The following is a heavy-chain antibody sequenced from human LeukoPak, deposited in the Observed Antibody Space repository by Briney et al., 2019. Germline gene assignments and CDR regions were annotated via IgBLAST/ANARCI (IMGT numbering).Heavy chain of an antibody. D-gene: IGHD1-26*01. CDR1: GGSISSYY. Sequence: SETLSLTCTVSGGSISSYYWSWIRQPPGKGLEWIGYIYYSGNTNYNPSLKGRVTMSVDTSKNQFSLKLNSVTAADTAVYYCARDIVGVTRAFGYWGQGTLATVSS. J-gene: IGHJ4*02. CDR3: ARDIVGVTRAFGY. CDR2: IYYSGNT. V-gene: IGHV4-59*01.